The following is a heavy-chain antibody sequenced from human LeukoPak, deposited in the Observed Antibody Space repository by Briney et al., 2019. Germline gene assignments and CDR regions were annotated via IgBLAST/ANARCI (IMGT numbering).Heavy chain of an antibody. CDR3: ARDRYYYDTSGPPLDI. V-gene: IGHV4-59*12. CDR1: GGSISSYY. J-gene: IGHJ3*02. D-gene: IGHD3-22*01. Sequence: SETLSLTCTVSGGSISSYYWSWIRQPPGKGLEWIGYISYSGSTNYNPSLKSRVTILVDTPKNQFSLKLSSVTAADTAVYYCARDRYYYDTSGPPLDIWGQGTMVTVSS. CDR2: ISYSGST.